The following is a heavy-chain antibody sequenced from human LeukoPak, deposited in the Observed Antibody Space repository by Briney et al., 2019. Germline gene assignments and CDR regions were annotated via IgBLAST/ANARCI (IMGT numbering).Heavy chain of an antibody. D-gene: IGHD1-26*01. CDR3: ATHSGNYPRGYFVY. V-gene: IGHV3-43*02. CDR1: GFSFAYYA. J-gene: IGHJ4*02. Sequence: GGSLRLSCAASGFSFAYYAMHWVRQAPGKGLDWVSLITANGDSTYYADSVKGRFTISRDNSKNMLYLQMNSLRAEDTAVYFCATHSGNYPRGYFVYWGQGTLLTVSS. CDR2: ITANGDST.